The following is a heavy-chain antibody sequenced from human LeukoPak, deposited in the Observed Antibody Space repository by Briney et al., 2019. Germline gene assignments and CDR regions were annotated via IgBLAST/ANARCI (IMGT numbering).Heavy chain of an antibody. V-gene: IGHV3-48*03. CDR2: ISSSGSTI. J-gene: IGHJ4*02. Sequence: PGGSLRLSCAASGFTFSSYEMNWVRQAPGKGLEWVSYISSSGSTIYYADSVKGRFTISRDNAKNSPYLQMNSLRAEDTAVYYCASPGYEAAYFDYWGQGTLVTVSS. CDR1: GFTFSSYE. D-gene: IGHD5-12*01. CDR3: ASPGYEAAYFDY.